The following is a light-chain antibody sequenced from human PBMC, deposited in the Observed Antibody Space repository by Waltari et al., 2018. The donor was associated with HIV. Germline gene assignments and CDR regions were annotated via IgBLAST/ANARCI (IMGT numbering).Light chain of an antibody. CDR2: KDS. CDR1: ALPKQY. J-gene: IGLJ3*02. Sequence: SYDLTQPPSVSVSPGPTARIPCSGDALPKQYDTWYQQKPGQAPLRVRYKDSERPSGIPELFSGSSSGTTVTLTISGVQAEDEADYYCQSADSSGTWVFGGGTKLTVL. CDR3: QSADSSGTWV. V-gene: IGLV3-25*03.